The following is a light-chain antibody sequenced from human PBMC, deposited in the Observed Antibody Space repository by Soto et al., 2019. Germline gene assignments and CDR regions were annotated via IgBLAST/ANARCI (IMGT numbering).Light chain of an antibody. Sequence: EIVMTQSTATPSVSPGERATLSFRASQSVNSNYLAWYQQKPGQAPRLLIYGISRRATDIPDRFSGSGSGTEFTLTISSLQPEDFATYYCQQHGQWPITFGQGTRLEIK. V-gene: IGKV3D-15*01. J-gene: IGKJ5*01. CDR2: GIS. CDR1: QSVNSN. CDR3: QQHGQWPIT.